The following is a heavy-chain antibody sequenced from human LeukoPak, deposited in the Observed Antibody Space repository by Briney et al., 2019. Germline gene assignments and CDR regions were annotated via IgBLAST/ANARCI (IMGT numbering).Heavy chain of an antibody. V-gene: IGHV3-21*04. D-gene: IGHD6-19*01. CDR3: AKSRIAVAGPTD. CDR2: ISSSSSYI. Sequence: GGSLRLSCAASGFTFSSYSMNWVRQAPGKGLEWVSSISSSSSYIYYADSVKGRFTISRDNAKNSLYLQMNSLRAEDTALYYCAKSRIAVAGPTDWGQGTLVTVSS. CDR1: GFTFSSYS. J-gene: IGHJ4*02.